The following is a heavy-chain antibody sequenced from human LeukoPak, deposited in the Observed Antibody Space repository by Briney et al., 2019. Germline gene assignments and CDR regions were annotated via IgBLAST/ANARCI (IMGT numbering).Heavy chain of an antibody. Sequence: SETLSLTCTVSGGSISTYYWSWIRQPPGKGLEWIGNIYYSGSTIYNPSLESRVMMSVDTSENQFSLKLSSVTAADTAVYYCARVDDGGYYGSGSSYYFDYWGQGTLVTVSS. CDR1: GGSISTYY. D-gene: IGHD3-10*01. CDR2: IYYSGST. V-gene: IGHV4-59*01. CDR3: ARVDDGGYYGSGSSYYFDY. J-gene: IGHJ4*02.